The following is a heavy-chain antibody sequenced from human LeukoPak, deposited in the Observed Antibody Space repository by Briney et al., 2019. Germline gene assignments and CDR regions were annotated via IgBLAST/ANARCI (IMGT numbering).Heavy chain of an antibody. CDR1: GYSFTSYW. Sequence: GESLKISCKGSGYSFTSYWIGCVRQMPGKGLEWMGIIYPGDSDTRYSPSFQGQVTISADKSISTAYLQWSSLKASDTAMYYCARHTSSWYVPQYFDYWGQGTLVTVSS. CDR3: ARHTSSWYVPQYFDY. D-gene: IGHD6-13*01. J-gene: IGHJ4*02. CDR2: IYPGDSDT. V-gene: IGHV5-51*01.